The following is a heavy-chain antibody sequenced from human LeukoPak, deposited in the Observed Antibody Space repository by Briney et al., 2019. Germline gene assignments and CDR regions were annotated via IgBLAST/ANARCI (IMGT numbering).Heavy chain of an antibody. CDR3: ARGYYGSGKPRNYYYYYGMDV. D-gene: IGHD3-10*01. CDR1: GGSFSGYY. CDR2: INHSGST. Sequence: SETLSLTCAVYGGSFSGYYWSWIRQPPGKGLEWIGEINHSGSTNYNPSLKSRVTISVDTSKNQFYLKLSSVTAADTAVYYCARGYYGSGKPRNYYYYYGMDVWGKGTTVTVSS. J-gene: IGHJ6*04. V-gene: IGHV4-34*01.